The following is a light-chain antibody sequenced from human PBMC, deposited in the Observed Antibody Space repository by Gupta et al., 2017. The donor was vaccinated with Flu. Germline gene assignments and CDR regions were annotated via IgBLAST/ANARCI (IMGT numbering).Light chain of an antibody. J-gene: IGLJ3*02. Sequence: QAVVPPEPSLTVSPGGPVPPPCRSPTGAVTSGHYPYWFQQKPGQDRRTLIYDTSNKHAWTPARFSGSRLGGKAALTLSGAQHEDEAEYYCLLADSGARVFGGGTKLTVL. CDR2: DTS. CDR1: TGAVTSGHY. V-gene: IGLV7-46*01. CDR3: LLADSGARV.